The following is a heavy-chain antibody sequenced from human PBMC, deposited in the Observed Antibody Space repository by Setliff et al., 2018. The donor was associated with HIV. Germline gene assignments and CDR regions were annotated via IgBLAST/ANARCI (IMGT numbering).Heavy chain of an antibody. Sequence: SETLSLTCNVSGDPISNHYWNWIRQPPGKGLEWIATIYNSGNSVSNPSLKSRVTISIDTSRNHFSLTLNSVTAADSAVYYCAAESAWAFDIWGQGTMVTVSS. CDR3: AAESAWAFDI. J-gene: IGHJ3*02. CDR1: GDPISNHY. V-gene: IGHV4-59*11. CDR2: IYNSGNS.